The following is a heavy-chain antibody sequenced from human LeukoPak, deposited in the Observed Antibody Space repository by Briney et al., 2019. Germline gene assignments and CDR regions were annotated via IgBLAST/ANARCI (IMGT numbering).Heavy chain of an antibody. D-gene: IGHD3-22*01. V-gene: IGHV3-30*18. CDR2: ISYDGSNK. Sequence: GGSLRLSCAASGFTFSSYGMHWVRQAPGKGLEWVAVISYDGSNKYYADSVKGRFTISRDNSKNTLYLQMNSLRAEDTAVYYCAKGTHYYDSSGYGYWGQGTLVTVSS. J-gene: IGHJ4*02. CDR3: AKGTHYYDSSGYGY. CDR1: GFTFSSYG.